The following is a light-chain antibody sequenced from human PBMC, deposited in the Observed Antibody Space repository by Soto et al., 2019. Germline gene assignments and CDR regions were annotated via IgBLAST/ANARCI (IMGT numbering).Light chain of an antibody. V-gene: IGKV3-15*01. CDR3: QQYNNXPIT. CDR1: QSISSN. J-gene: IGKJ5*01. CDR2: GAS. Sequence: EIVMTQSPATLSVSPGERATLSCRASQSISSNLAWYQQKPGQAPRLLIYGASTRATGIPARFSGSGSGTEFPLTVSSLQSEDFAVYYCQQYNNXPITSGQGTRLXI.